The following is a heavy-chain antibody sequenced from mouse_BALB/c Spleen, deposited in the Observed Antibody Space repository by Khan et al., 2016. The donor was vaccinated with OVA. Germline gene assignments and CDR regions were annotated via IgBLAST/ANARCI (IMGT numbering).Heavy chain of an antibody. V-gene: IGHV5-12-1*01. CDR3: ARRLANWFAY. J-gene: IGHJ3*01. D-gene: IGHD1-1*01. CDR1: GFAFSSYD. CDR2: ISSGGGIT. Sequence: EVHLVESGGGLVKPGGSLKLSCAASGFAFSSYDMSWVRQTPEKRLEWVAYISSGGGITYYPDTVKGRFTISRDNAKNTLYLQMNSLKSEDTAMYYCARRLANWFAYWGQGTLVTVSA.